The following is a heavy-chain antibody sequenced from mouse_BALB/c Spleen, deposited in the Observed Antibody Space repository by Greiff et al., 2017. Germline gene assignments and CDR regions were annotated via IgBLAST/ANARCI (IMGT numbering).Heavy chain of an antibody. Sequence: VQGVESGPGLVAPSQSLSITCTVSGFSLTSFGVHWVRQPPGKGLEWLGLIWAGGSTNYNSALMSRLSISKDNSKSQVFLKMNSLQTDDTAMYYGARDGYDGGDYWGQGTSVTVSS. D-gene: IGHD2-14*01. CDR2: IWAGGST. J-gene: IGHJ4*01. CDR3: ARDGYDGGDY. V-gene: IGHV2-9*02. CDR1: GFSLTSFG.